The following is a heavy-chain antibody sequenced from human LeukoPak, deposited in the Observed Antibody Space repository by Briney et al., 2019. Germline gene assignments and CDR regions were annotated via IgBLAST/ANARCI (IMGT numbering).Heavy chain of an antibody. CDR2: ISGSGGSGSST. Sequence: SGGSLRLSCAASGFTFNNYAMSWVRQAPGEGLEWVSTISGSGGSGSSTYYADSVKGRFTISRDNSNNTLYLQVNSPRAEDTAVYFCAKSRSSIAAAINYWGQGTLVTVSS. V-gene: IGHV3-23*01. CDR3: AKSRSSIAAAINY. D-gene: IGHD6-13*01. J-gene: IGHJ4*02. CDR1: GFTFNNYA.